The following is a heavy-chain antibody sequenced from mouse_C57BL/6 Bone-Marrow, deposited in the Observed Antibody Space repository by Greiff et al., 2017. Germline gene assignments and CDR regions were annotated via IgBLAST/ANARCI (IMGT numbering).Heavy chain of an antibody. Sequence: QVQLKESGPELVKPGASVKISCKASGYAFSSSWMNWVKQRPGTGLEWIGRIYPGDGDTNYNGKFKGKATLTADKSSSTAYMQLSSLTSEDSAVYFCARSRSTMVRKGFDYWGQGTTLTVSS. V-gene: IGHV1-82*01. CDR3: ARSRSTMVRKGFDY. CDR2: IYPGDGDT. D-gene: IGHD2-2*01. J-gene: IGHJ2*01. CDR1: GYAFSSSW.